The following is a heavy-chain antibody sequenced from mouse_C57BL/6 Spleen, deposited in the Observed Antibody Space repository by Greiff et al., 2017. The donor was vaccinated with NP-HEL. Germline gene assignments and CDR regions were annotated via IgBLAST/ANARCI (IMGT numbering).Heavy chain of an antibody. V-gene: IGHV1-59*01. Sequence: VQLQQSGAELVRPGTSVKLSCKASGYTFTSYWMHWVKQRPGQGLEWIGVIDPSDSYTNYNQKFKGKATLTVDTSSSTAYMQLSSLTSEDSAVYYCARPIYDGLPFAYWGQGTLVTVSA. D-gene: IGHD2-3*01. J-gene: IGHJ3*01. CDR1: GYTFTSYW. CDR2: IDPSDSYT. CDR3: ARPIYDGLPFAY.